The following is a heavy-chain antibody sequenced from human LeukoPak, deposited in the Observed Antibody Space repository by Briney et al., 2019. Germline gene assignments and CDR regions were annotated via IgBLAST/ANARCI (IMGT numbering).Heavy chain of an antibody. CDR1: DGSITNYY. CDR2: INHSGST. J-gene: IGHJ3*02. CDR3: ARRIVVVTANDAFDI. D-gene: IGHD2-21*02. Sequence: SETLSLTCTVSDGSITNYYWSWIRQPPGKGLEWIGEINHSGSTNYNPSLKSRVTISVDTSKNQFSLKLSSVTAADTAVYYCARRIVVVTANDAFDIWGQGTMVTVSS. V-gene: IGHV4-34*01.